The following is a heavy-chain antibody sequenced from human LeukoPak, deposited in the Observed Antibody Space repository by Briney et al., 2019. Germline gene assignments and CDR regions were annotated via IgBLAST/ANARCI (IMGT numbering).Heavy chain of an antibody. CDR1: GYTFTSYG. CDR3: ATSESGRSWDWFAP. D-gene: IGHD3-10*01. CDR2: LTQFFRRT. J-gene: IGHJ5*02. Sequence: ASVKVSCKASGYTFTSYGISWVRQAPGQGLEWMGGLTQFFRRTNYTQKFQGRLTITTDESSSTAYMELSDLRSDDTAVYYCATSESGRSWDWFAPWGQGTLVTVSS. V-gene: IGHV1-69*05.